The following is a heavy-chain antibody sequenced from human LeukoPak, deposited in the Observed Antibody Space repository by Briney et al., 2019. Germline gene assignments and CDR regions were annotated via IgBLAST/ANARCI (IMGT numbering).Heavy chain of an antibody. CDR1: GFTFSSYT. D-gene: IGHD2/OR15-2a*01. CDR2: ISGSGAST. Sequence: GGSLRLSCAASGFTFSSYTMNWVRQAPGKGLEWVSAISGSGASTFYADSVKGRFTISRDNSKNTLYLQMSSLRAEDTAVYYCASPRVISTDYFDYWGQGTLVTVSS. CDR3: ASPRVISTDYFDY. V-gene: IGHV3-23*01. J-gene: IGHJ4*02.